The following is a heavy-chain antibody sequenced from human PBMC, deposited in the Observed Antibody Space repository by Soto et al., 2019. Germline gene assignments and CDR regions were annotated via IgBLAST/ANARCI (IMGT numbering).Heavy chain of an antibody. Sequence: QVQLQESGPGLVKPSETLSLTCTVSGGSISSYYWSWIRQPPGKGLEWIGYIYYSGSTNYNPSLNGRVTTSADTSKNMCSLKLSSVTAADTGVYYCARHVSSGSYSDYWGQGSLVTVSS. CDR2: IYYSGST. J-gene: IGHJ4*02. CDR3: ARHVSSGSYSDY. D-gene: IGHD3-10*01. V-gene: IGHV4-59*08. CDR1: GGSISSYY.